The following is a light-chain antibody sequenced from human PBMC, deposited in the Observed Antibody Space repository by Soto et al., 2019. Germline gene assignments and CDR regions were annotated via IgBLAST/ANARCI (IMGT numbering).Light chain of an antibody. CDR3: QHYNGDSRT. V-gene: IGKV1-5*01. J-gene: IGKJ1*01. Sequence: DIQMTQSPSTLSASIGDTVTITCRASQSTSSWLAWYQQSPGKAPQLLIYDASILQNEVPSRFSGSGSVIEFTLTISSLQPEDVATYYCQHYNGDSRTFGQGTKVEIK. CDR2: DAS. CDR1: QSTSSW.